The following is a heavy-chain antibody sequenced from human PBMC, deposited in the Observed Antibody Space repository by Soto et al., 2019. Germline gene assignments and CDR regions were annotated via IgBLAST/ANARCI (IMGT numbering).Heavy chain of an antibody. CDR1: GGSISSSSYY. CDR2: IYYSGST. Sequence: QLQLQESGPGLVKPSETLSLTCTVSGGSISSSSYYWGWIRQPPGKGLEWIGSIYYSGSTYYNPSRKSRVTISVDTSKNQFSLKLVSVTAADTAVYYCASRIPRYYFDYWGQGTLVTVSS. CDR3: ASRIPRYYFDY. J-gene: IGHJ4*02. V-gene: IGHV4-39*01. D-gene: IGHD2-2*02.